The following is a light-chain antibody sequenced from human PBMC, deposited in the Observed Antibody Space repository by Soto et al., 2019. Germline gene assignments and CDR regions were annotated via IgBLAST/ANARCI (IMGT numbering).Light chain of an antibody. V-gene: IGKV3-11*01. CDR3: QQRSNWTQT. CDR2: ESS. CDR1: QNVANY. J-gene: IGKJ1*01. Sequence: ESVLTQSPATLSLSPGERATLSCRASQNVANYLDWYQQKPGQAPRLLIYESSNRATGIAAMLSGSWSGTDFTLTISSLEPEDFAVYYCQQRSNWTQTFGQGTKVDTK.